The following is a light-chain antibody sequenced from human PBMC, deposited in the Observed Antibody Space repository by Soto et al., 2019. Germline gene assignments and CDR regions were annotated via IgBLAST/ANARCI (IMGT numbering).Light chain of an antibody. CDR1: GSNIGTHA. Sequence: QSVLTQSPSESATPGQRVTISCSGSGSNIGTHAVNWYQQVPGTAPTLLIFRNHQRPSGVPDRFSGSKSGTSASLAISGPQSADEADYYCAAWDDSLRAVVFGGGTKVTVL. CDR2: RNH. J-gene: IGLJ2*01. CDR3: AAWDDSLRAVV. V-gene: IGLV1-44*01.